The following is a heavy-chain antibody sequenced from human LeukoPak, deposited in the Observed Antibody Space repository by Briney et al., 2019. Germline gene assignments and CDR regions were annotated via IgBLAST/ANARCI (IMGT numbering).Heavy chain of an antibody. CDR3: ARGMGSSWSRYYYYYYMDV. CDR1: GYTFTSYD. J-gene: IGHJ6*03. Sequence: ASVKVSCKASGYTFTSYDINWVRQATGQGLEWMGWMNPNSGNTGYAQKFQGRVTMTRSTSISTAYMELSSLRSEDTAVYYCARGMGSSWSRYYYYYYMDVWGKGTTVTVSS. V-gene: IGHV1-8*01. CDR2: MNPNSGNT. D-gene: IGHD6-13*01.